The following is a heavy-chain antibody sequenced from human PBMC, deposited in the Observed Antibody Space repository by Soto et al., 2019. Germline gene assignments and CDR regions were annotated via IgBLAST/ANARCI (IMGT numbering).Heavy chain of an antibody. CDR1: GFTFSNYG. CDR2: ISYDGSSK. J-gene: IGHJ4*02. V-gene: IGHV3-30*18. D-gene: IGHD1-7*01. Sequence: QVQLVESGGGVVQPGRSLRLSCAASGFTFSNYGMYWVRQAPGKGLEWVAFISYDGSSKFYPVPMQGRHTISRHNAKNTLYLQMSRLRAGATAVYCWGKGIRNYWALDYLRQGTLVSVSS. CDR3: GKGIRNYWALDY.